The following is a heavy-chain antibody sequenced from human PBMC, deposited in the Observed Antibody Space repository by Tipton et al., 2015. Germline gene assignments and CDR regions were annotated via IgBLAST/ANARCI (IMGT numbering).Heavy chain of an antibody. CDR2: IYNSGST. CDR3: GRSGYCSGGSCYWDH. J-gene: IGHJ4*02. V-gene: IGHV4-39*01. D-gene: IGHD2-15*01. Sequence: TLSLTCTVSGGSISSSGGYWGWFRQPPGKGLEWIASIYNSGSTFYNPSLKSRVTISVDTSKNQFSLKLSSVTAADTAVYYCGRSGYCSGGSCYWDHWGQGTLVTVSS. CDR1: GGSISSSGGY.